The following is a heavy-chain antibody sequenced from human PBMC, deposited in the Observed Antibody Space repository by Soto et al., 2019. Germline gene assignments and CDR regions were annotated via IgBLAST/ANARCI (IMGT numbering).Heavy chain of an antibody. J-gene: IGHJ6*02. CDR1: GYTFTRCW. CDR3: ARGTLLKSYGMDI. D-gene: IGHD2-8*01. Sequence: PGESLKISCQGFGYTFTRCWIAWVRQMPDKGLEWMGIIYPSDSDTRYSPSFQGQVTISADKSITTAYLQWTSLKASDTAMYYCARGTLLKSYGMDIWGQGTSVTVSS. CDR2: IYPSDSDT. V-gene: IGHV5-51*01.